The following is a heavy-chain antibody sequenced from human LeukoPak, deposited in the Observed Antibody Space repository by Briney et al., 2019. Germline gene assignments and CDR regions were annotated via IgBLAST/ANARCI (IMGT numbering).Heavy chain of an antibody. J-gene: IGHJ4*02. V-gene: IGHV1-18*01. CDR3: ARKRKDNWNYAHESYYFDY. CDR1: GYTFTSYG. CDR2: ISAYNGNT. D-gene: IGHD1-7*01. Sequence: ASVKVSCKASGYTFTSYGISWVRQAPGQGLEWMGWISAYNGNTNYAQKLQGRVTMTTDTSTSTAYMELSSLRSEDTAVYYCARKRKDNWNYAHESYYFDYWGQGTLVTVSS.